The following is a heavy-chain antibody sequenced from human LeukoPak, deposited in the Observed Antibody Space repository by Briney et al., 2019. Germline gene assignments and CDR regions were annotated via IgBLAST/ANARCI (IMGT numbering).Heavy chain of an antibody. D-gene: IGHD3-3*01. CDR3: ARAYDFWSGYLFDP. Sequence: ASVKVSCKASGYTFTSYAMHWVRQAPGQRLEWMGWINAGNGNTKYSQEFQGRVTITRDTSASTAYMELSSVTAADTAVYYCARAYDFWSGYLFDPWGQGTLVTVSS. CDR2: INAGNGNT. CDR1: GYTFTSYA. J-gene: IGHJ5*02. V-gene: IGHV1-3*03.